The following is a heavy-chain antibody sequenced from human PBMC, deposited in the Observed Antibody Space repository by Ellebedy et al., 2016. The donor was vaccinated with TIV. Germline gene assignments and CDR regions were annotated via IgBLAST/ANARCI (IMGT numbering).Heavy chain of an antibody. CDR3: SRAVVGTENFDY. D-gene: IGHD6-13*01. J-gene: IGHJ4*02. CDR2: VSHDGSTT. CDR1: GFTFSIYA. Sequence: PGGSLRLSCAASGFTFSIYAMHWVRQAPGKGLEWVAVVSHDGSTTSYADSVKGRFTISRDNSKDTLYLQMNSLRAEDTAVYYCSRAVVGTENFDYWGRGALVTVAS. V-gene: IGHV3-30*04.